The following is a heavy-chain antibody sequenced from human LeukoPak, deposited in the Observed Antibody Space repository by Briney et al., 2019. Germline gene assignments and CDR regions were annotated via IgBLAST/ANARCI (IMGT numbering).Heavy chain of an antibody. V-gene: IGHV4-59*01. J-gene: IGHJ6*03. D-gene: IGHD5-18*01. CDR2: IYYSGST. Sequence: PSETLSLTGTGSGGSISTYYWSWIRQPPGKGLEWIGYIYYSGSTNYNPSLKSRVTISVDMSKNQFSLKLSSVTAADTAVYYCARTTEGGYTYDYFYYYYMDVWGKGTTVTISS. CDR3: ARTTEGGYTYDYFYYYYMDV. CDR1: GGSISTYY.